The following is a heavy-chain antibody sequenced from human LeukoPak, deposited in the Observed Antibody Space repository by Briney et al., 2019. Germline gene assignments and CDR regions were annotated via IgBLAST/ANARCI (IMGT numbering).Heavy chain of an antibody. CDR3: ASLPPKRGYCSGGSCTDFDY. CDR2: IYSGGST. J-gene: IGHJ4*02. CDR1: GFTVSSNY. D-gene: IGHD2-15*01. Sequence: GGSLRLSCAASGFTVSSNYMSWVRQAPGKGLEWVSVIYSGGSTYYADSVKGRFTISRDNSKNTLYLQMNSLRAEDTAVYYCASLPPKRGYCSGGSCTDFDYWGQGTLVTVSS. V-gene: IGHV3-53*01.